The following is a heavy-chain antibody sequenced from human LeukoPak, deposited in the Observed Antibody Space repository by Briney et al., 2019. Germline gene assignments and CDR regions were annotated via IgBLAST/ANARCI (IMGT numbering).Heavy chain of an antibody. V-gene: IGHV4-34*01. CDR1: GGSFSGYY. D-gene: IGHD1-26*01. Sequence: SETLSLTCAVYGGSFSGYYWSWIRQPPGKGLEWIGEINHSGSTYYNPSLKSRVTISVDTSKNQFSLKLSSVTAADTAVYYCARVGKEWELLRNFDYWGQGTLVTVSS. CDR2: INHSGST. CDR3: ARVGKEWELLRNFDY. J-gene: IGHJ4*02.